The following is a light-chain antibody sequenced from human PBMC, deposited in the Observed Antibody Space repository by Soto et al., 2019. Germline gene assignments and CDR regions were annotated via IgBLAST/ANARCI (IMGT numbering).Light chain of an antibody. CDR1: QSISTY. V-gene: IGKV3-11*01. Sequence: EIVLTQSPATLSLSPGERAALSCRASQSISTYLAWYQQKPGQAPRLLIHDATHRATDVPVRFSGSGTGTDLTLTIGSLQPEDVAVYDCQQLSKRPTFDQGTKVEIK. CDR3: QQLSKRPT. J-gene: IGKJ1*01. CDR2: DAT.